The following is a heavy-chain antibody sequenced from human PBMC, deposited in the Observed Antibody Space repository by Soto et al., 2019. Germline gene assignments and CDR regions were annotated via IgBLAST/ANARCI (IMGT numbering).Heavy chain of an antibody. CDR3: ARRYSYDSSGPSDY. Sequence: ASVKVSCKASGYTFTSYGISWVRQAPGQGLEWMGWISADTGNTNYAQKLQGRVTMTTDTSASTAYMELRSLRSDDTAVYYCARRYSYDSSGPSDYWGQGTLVTVSS. D-gene: IGHD3-22*01. CDR1: GYTFTSYG. CDR2: ISADTGNT. V-gene: IGHV1-18*01. J-gene: IGHJ4*02.